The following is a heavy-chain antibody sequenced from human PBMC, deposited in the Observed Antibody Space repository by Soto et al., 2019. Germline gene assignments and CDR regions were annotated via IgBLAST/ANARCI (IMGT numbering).Heavy chain of an antibody. CDR1: GFTFSSYA. J-gene: IGHJ4*02. V-gene: IGHV3-23*01. CDR3: AKDPPMEHDYGDYGTFIY. CDR2: ISGSGGST. Sequence: GGSLRLSCAASGFTFSSYAMSWVRQAPGKGLEWVSAISGSGGSTYYADSVKGRFTISRDNSKNTLYLQMNSLRAEDTAVYYCAKDPPMEHDYGDYGTFIYWGQGTLVTVSS. D-gene: IGHD4-17*01.